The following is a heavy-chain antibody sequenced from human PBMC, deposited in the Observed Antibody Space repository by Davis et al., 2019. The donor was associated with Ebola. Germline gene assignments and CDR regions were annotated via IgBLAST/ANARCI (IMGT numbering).Heavy chain of an antibody. CDR1: GGTFSSYA. V-gene: IGHV1-69*13. CDR3: ARGAVVPAAIGGH. D-gene: IGHD2-2*01. Sequence: SVKVSCKASGGTFSSYAISWVRQAPGQGLEWMGGIIPIFGTANYAQRFQGRVTITADESRTTAYMELSSLRSDDTAVYYCARGAVVPAAIGGHWGQGTLVTVSS. J-gene: IGHJ4*02. CDR2: IIPIFGTA.